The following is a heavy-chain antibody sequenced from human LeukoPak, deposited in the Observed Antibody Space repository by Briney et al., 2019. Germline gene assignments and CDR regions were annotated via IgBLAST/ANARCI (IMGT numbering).Heavy chain of an antibody. Sequence: SETLSLTCTVSGGSISTSTYYCGWIRLPPGKGLGWIGSISYSGSTYNNPSLKSRVTISVDTSKTQFSPKLSSVTAPDTAVYYCARRVYSGSYNWYFDLWGRGTLVTVSS. CDR1: GGSISTSTYY. CDR3: ARRVYSGSYNWYFDL. V-gene: IGHV4-39*01. J-gene: IGHJ2*01. D-gene: IGHD1-26*01. CDR2: ISYSGST.